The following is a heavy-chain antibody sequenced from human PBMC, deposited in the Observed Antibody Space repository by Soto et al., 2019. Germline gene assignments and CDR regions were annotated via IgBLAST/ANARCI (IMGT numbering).Heavy chain of an antibody. J-gene: IGHJ5*01. V-gene: IGHV3-53*02. CDR3: AKESGTAGWFDS. CDR2: LSSGGNT. Sequence: EVQLVETGGILIQPGGSLRLSCAASGFTVSSNYMSWVRQAPGKGLEWVSFLSSGGNTFSADSVKGRFTISRDKSKNTLYLQMNTLRAEDTAMYYCAKESGTAGWFDSWGQGTLVTVSS. D-gene: IGHD1-7*01. CDR1: GFTVSSNY.